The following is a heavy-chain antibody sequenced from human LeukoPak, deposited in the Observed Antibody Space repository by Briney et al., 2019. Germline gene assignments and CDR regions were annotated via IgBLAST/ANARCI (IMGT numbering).Heavy chain of an antibody. Sequence: PGGSLRLSCAASGFTFSNAWMSWVRQAPGKGLEWVGRIRRKTDGGATDYAAPVKDRFTISRDDGENTVYLQMNSLKTEDTAVYYCATDLPGGGYPLDYWGQGTLVTVSS. CDR1: GFTFSNAW. CDR3: ATDLPGGGYPLDY. D-gene: IGHD1-26*01. V-gene: IGHV3-15*01. CDR2: IRRKTDGGAT. J-gene: IGHJ4*02.